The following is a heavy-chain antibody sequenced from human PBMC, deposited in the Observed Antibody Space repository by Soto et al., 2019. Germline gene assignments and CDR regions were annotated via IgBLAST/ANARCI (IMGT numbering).Heavy chain of an antibody. Sequence: LKMSCKGSGYSFTSYWIGWVRQMPGKGLEWMGIIYPGDSDTRYSPSFQGQVTISADKSISTAYLQWSSLKASDTAMYYCARGDFLTGYYKYYYYGMDVWGQGTTVTVSS. D-gene: IGHD3-9*01. V-gene: IGHV5-51*01. CDR3: ARGDFLTGYYKYYYYGMDV. CDR1: GYSFTSYW. J-gene: IGHJ6*02. CDR2: IYPGDSDT.